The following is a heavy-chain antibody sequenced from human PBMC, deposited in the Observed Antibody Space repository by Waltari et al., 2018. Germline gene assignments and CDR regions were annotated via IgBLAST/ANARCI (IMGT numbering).Heavy chain of an antibody. J-gene: IGHJ3*02. V-gene: IGHV3-48*01. CDR3: ARGRDGYIQDVFDI. CDR1: GFASSTNN. CDR2: ISSSTTT. D-gene: IGHD5-12*01. Sequence: EVQLVESGGAMVQPGESLVLPCAASGFASSTNNMNWVRQAPGKGLEWVSYISSSTTTYYADYVKGRFTISRDNAKNSLYLQMNSLRAEDTALYYCARGRDGYIQDVFDIWGQGTMVSVSS.